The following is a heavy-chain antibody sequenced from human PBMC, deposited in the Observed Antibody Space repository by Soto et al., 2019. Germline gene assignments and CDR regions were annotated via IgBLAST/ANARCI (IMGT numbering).Heavy chain of an antibody. Sequence: QVQLVQSGAEVKKPGSSVKVSCKASGGTFSSYAISWVRQAPGQGLEWMGGIIPMFGTANYAQKLQGRVRLTADESTSTAYMELSSLRSEDTAVYYCARVVKRRGSVVRGGMDVWGQGTTVTV. D-gene: IGHD3-22*01. CDR1: GGTFSSYA. J-gene: IGHJ6*02. CDR2: IIPMFGTA. CDR3: ARVVKRRGSVVRGGMDV. V-gene: IGHV1-69*01.